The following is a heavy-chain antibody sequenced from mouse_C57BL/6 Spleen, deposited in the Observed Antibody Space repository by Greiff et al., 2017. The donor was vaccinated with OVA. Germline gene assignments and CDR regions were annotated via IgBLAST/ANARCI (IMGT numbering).Heavy chain of an antibody. J-gene: IGHJ1*03. CDR2: IDPSDSYT. D-gene: IGHD1-1*01. V-gene: IGHV1-69*01. CDR3: ARLRGGYFDV. CDR1: GYTFTSYW. Sequence: VQLQQSGAELVMPGASVKLSCKASGYTFTSYWMHWVKQRPGQGLEWIGEIDPSDSYTNYNQKFKGKSTLTVDKSSSTAYMQLSSLTSEDSAVYYCARLRGGYFDVWGTGTTVTVSS.